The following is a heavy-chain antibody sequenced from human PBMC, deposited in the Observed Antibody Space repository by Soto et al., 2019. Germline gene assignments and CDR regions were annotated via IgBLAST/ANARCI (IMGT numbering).Heavy chain of an antibody. Sequence: GGSLRLSCAASGFTFSSYAMHWVRQAPGKGLEWVAIISYDGSNKYYADSVKGRFTISRDNSKNTLYLQMNSLRAEDTAVYYCARGGLRFLEWLGYGMDVWGQGTTVTVSS. J-gene: IGHJ6*02. CDR2: ISYDGSNK. D-gene: IGHD3-3*01. CDR1: GFTFSSYA. V-gene: IGHV3-30-3*01. CDR3: ARGGLRFLEWLGYGMDV.